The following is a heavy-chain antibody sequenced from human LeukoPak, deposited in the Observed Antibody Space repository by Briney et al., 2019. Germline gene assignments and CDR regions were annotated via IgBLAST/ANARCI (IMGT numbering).Heavy chain of an antibody. J-gene: IGHJ6*03. CDR3: AREGRAMVTYYYYYYMDV. V-gene: IGHV4-4*07. CDR1: GGSISSYY. Sequence: SETLSLTRTVPGGSISSYYWSWIRQPAGKGLEWIGRIYTSGSTNCNPSLKSRVTMSVDTSKNQFSLKLSSVTAAGTAVYYCAREGRAMVTYYYYYYMDVWGKGATVTISS. CDR2: IYTSGST. D-gene: IGHD5-18*01.